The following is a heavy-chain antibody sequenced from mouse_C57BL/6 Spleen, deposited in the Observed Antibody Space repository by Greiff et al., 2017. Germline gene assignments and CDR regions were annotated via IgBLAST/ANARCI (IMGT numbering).Heavy chain of an antibody. J-gene: IGHJ1*03. V-gene: IGHV1-26*01. CDR2: INPNNGGT. CDR1: GYTFTDYY. Sequence: VQLQQSGPELVKPGASVKISCKASGYTFTDYYMNWVKQSHGKSLEWIGDINPNNGGTSYNQKFKGKATLTVDKSSSTAYMELRSLTSEDSAVYYCARPGSNYLYWYFDVWGTGTTVTVSS. CDR3: ARPGSNYLYWYFDV. D-gene: IGHD2-5*01.